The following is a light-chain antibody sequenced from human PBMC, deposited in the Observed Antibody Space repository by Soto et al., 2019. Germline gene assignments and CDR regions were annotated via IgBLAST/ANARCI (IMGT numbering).Light chain of an antibody. V-gene: IGLV2-14*01. J-gene: IGLJ1*01. CDR2: DVS. Sequence: QSVLTQPASVSGSPGQSXTISCTGTSSDVGSYNYVSWYQQHPGKAPKLMVYDVSNRPSGVSNRFSGSKSGNTASLTISGLQAEDEADYYCSSYTTSSTYVFGTGTKVTVL. CDR3: SSYTTSSTYV. CDR1: SSDVGSYNY.